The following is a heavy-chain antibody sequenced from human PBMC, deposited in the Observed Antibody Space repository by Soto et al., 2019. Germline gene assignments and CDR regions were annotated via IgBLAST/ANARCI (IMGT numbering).Heavy chain of an antibody. J-gene: IGHJ6*02. D-gene: IGHD3-22*01. CDR3: ARDFSLEVSSGYSDYYYYGMDV. CDR1: GYTFTSYA. Sequence: QVQLVQSGAEVKKPGASVKVSCKSSGYTFTSYAVHWVRQAPGQRLEWMAWINAGNGNTKYSQKFQSRVTITRDTSASTAYLELSSLRSEDTAVYFCARDFSLEVSSGYSDYYYYGMDVWGQGTTVTVSS. V-gene: IGHV1-3*01. CDR2: INAGNGNT.